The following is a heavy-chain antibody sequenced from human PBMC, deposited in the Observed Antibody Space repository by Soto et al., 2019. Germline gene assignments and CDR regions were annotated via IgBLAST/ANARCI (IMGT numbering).Heavy chain of an antibody. D-gene: IGHD1-26*01. CDR2: FRSSGGT. J-gene: IGHJ6*02. Sequence: QVQLQESGPGLVKPSETLSLTCTVSGDSISSYNLAWIRQPPGKGLEWIGYFRSSGGTSYNPSLPSLVARSADPPTKQFSLTLGSVTAAATAVYYCVSQGIGVLPCLVDAWGQGTTVTVSS. CDR1: GDSISSYN. V-gene: IGHV4-59*08. CDR3: VSQGIGVLPCLVDA.